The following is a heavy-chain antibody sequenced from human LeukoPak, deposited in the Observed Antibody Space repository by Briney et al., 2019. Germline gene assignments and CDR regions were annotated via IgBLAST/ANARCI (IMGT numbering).Heavy chain of an antibody. Sequence: SETLSLTCAVYGGSFSGYYWSWIRQPPGKGLEWIGEINHSGSTNYNPSLKSRVTISVDTSKNQFSLKLSSVTAADTVVYYCARRYDYVWGSYAFDIWGQGTMVTVSS. V-gene: IGHV4-34*01. D-gene: IGHD3-16*01. J-gene: IGHJ3*02. CDR2: INHSGST. CDR1: GGSFSGYY. CDR3: ARRYDYVWGSYAFDI.